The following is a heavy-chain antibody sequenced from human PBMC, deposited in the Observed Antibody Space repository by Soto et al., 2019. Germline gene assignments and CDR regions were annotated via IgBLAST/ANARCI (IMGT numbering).Heavy chain of an antibody. CDR3: AESGGGGGIGDYFAY. Sequence: VQLLESGGGLIQPGGSLRLSCAASGFTFSSSAMSWVRQAPGKGLEWISVISGSGRSTFSSDSVRGRVTISRDNSENTLYLNINSLSAEDTAVYHCAESGGGGGIGDYFAYWGQGTLVTVSS. CDR2: ISGSGRST. V-gene: IGHV3-23*01. CDR1: GFTFSSSA. D-gene: IGHD2-21*01. J-gene: IGHJ4*02.